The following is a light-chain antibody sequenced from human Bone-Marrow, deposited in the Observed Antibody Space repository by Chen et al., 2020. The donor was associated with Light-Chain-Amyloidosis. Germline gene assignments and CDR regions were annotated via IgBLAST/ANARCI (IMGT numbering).Light chain of an antibody. CDR1: NIGSTS. V-gene: IGLV3-21*02. CDR3: QVWDRSSDRPV. Sequence: SYVLTQPSSVSVAPGQTATIACGGTNIGSTSVHWYQQTPGQAPLLVVYDDRDRPSGIPERLSGSNAGNTATLTISRVEAGDEADYYCQVWDRSSDRPVFGGGTKLTVL. J-gene: IGLJ3*02. CDR2: DDR.